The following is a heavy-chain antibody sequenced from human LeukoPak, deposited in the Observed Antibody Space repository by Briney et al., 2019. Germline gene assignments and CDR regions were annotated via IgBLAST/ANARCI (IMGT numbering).Heavy chain of an antibody. J-gene: IGHJ4*02. D-gene: IGHD1-26*01. CDR3: AKDSGSYYALDY. CDR2: ISWNSGSI. Sequence: GRSLRLSCAASGFTFDDYAMHWVRQAPGKGLEWVSGISWNSGSIGYADSVKGRFTISRDNSKNTLYLQMNSLRAEDTAVYYCAKDSGSYYALDYWGQGTLVTVSS. CDR1: GFTFDDYA. V-gene: IGHV3-9*01.